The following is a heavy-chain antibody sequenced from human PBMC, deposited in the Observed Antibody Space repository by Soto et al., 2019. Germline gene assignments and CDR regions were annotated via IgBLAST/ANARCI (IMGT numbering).Heavy chain of an antibody. D-gene: IGHD1-20*01. V-gene: IGHV4-30-4*01. CDR3: ATGHTYMWHY. CDR1: GGSTSSSDYY. Sequence: SETLSLTCTVSGGSTSSSDYYWSWIRQPPGKGLEWIGYIYYSGSTYYNPSLKSRVIISVDTSKTQFSLRLISVTAADTAVYYCATGHTYMWHYWGQGTVVTVSS. J-gene: IGHJ4*02. CDR2: IYYSGST.